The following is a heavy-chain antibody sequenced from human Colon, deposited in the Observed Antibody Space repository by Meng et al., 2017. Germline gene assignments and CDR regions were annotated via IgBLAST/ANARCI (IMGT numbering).Heavy chain of an antibody. CDR3: ATELRQTIRGWGY. CDR1: GFIFHDYG. Sequence: GESLKISCAASGFIFHDYGMFWVRQVPGKGLEWVAGINWSGTMTRYGVSVKGRFTISRDSAKNSLYLQMNSLRAEDTALYYCATELRQTIRGWGYWGQGTLVTVSS. V-gene: IGHV3-20*04. CDR2: INWSGTMT. D-gene: IGHD5-24*01. J-gene: IGHJ4*02.